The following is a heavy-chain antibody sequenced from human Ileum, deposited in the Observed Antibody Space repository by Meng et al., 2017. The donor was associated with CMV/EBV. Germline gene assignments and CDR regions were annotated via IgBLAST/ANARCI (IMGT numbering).Heavy chain of an antibody. D-gene: IGHD6-13*01. CDR1: GYTFTSYG. J-gene: IGHJ4*02. V-gene: IGHV1-18*01. CDR2: ISAYNGNT. Sequence: ASVKVSCKASGYTFTSYGISWVRQAPGQGLEWMGWISAYNGNTNYAQKLQGRVTMTTDTSTSTAYMELRSLRSDDTAVYYCGRQRSAIAAAPIDYWGQGTLVTGAS. CDR3: GRQRSAIAAAPIDY.